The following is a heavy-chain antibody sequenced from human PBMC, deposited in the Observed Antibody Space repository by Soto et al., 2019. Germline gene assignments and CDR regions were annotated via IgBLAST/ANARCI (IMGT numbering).Heavy chain of an antibody. J-gene: IGHJ4*02. D-gene: IGHD2-2*02. V-gene: IGHV3-30-3*01. CDR2: ISYDGSNK. CDR3: ARSAHCSSTSCYIHYFDY. CDR1: GFTFSSYA. Sequence: QVQLVESGGGVVQPGRSLRLSCAASGFTFSSYAMHWVRQAPGKGLEWVAVISYDGSNKYYADSVKGRFTIARDNSKNTLYLQMNSLRAEDTAVYYCARSAHCSSTSCYIHYFDYWGQGTLVTVSS.